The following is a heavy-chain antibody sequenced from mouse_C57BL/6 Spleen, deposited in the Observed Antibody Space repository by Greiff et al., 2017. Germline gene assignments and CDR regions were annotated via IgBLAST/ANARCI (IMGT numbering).Heavy chain of an antibody. D-gene: IGHD4-1*01. CDR1: GFTFSDYG. CDR2: ISSGSSTI. J-gene: IGHJ2*01. Sequence: EVMLVESGGGLVKPGGSLKLSCAASGFTFSDYGMHWVRQAPEKGLEWVAYISSGSSTIYYADTVKGRFTISRDNAKNTLFLQMTSLRSEDAAMYYCAREDWDGDFDYWGQGTTLTVSS. CDR3: AREDWDGDFDY. V-gene: IGHV5-17*01.